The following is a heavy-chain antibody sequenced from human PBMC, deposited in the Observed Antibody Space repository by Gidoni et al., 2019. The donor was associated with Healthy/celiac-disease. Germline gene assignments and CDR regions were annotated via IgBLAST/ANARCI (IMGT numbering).Heavy chain of an antibody. Sequence: QVTLKESGPVLVKPTETLTMTCTVSGFSRRHARMGVSWIRQPPGKALEWLAHIFSNEEKAYSTSLKSRLTITKDTANSQVVLTMTNMDPVYTATYYCARTPRDYYGSGSYFDYWGQGTLVTVSS. V-gene: IGHV2-26*01. D-gene: IGHD3-10*01. CDR2: IFSNEEK. CDR3: ARTPRDYYGSGSYFDY. J-gene: IGHJ4*02. CDR1: GFSRRHARMG.